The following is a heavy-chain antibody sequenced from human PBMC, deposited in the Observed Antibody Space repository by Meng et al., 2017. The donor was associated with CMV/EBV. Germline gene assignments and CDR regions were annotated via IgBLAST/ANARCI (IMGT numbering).Heavy chain of an antibody. CDR3: ARNIAARTYYYYYYGMDV. D-gene: IGHD6-6*01. CDR1: GFTFSSYA. J-gene: IGHJ6*02. V-gene: IGHV3-30*04. Sequence: PCAASGFTFSSYAMHWVRQAPGKGLEWVAVISYDGSNKYYADSVKGRFTISRDNSKNTLYLQMNSLRAEDTAVYYCARNIAARTYYYYYYGMDVWGQGTTVTVSS. CDR2: ISYDGSNK.